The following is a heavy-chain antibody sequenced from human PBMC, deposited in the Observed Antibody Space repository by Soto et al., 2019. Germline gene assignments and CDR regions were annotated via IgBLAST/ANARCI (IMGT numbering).Heavy chain of an antibody. J-gene: IGHJ6*02. CDR1: GGSISSSSYY. CDR3: ARLGCSSTSCYCLAVYYYYGMDV. V-gene: IGHV4-39*01. CDR2: IYYSGST. D-gene: IGHD2-2*01. Sequence: SETLSLTCTVSGGSISSSSYYWGWIRQPPGKGLEWIGCIYYSGSTYYNPSLKSRVTISVDTSKNQFSLKLSSVTAADTAVYYCARLGCSSTSCYCLAVYYYYGMDVWGQGTTVTVSS.